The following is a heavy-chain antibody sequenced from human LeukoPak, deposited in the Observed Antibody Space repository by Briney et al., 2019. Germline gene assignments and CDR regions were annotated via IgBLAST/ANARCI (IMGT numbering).Heavy chain of an antibody. Sequence: PGGSLRLSCAASGFTFSSYGMHWVRQAPGKGLEWVAVISYDGSNKYYADSVKGRFTISRDNSKNTLYLQMNSLRAEDTAAYYCAKDIANDPYYFDYWGQGTLVTVSS. D-gene: IGHD1-1*01. CDR2: ISYDGSNK. J-gene: IGHJ4*02. CDR3: AKDIANDPYYFDY. CDR1: GFTFSSYG. V-gene: IGHV3-30*18.